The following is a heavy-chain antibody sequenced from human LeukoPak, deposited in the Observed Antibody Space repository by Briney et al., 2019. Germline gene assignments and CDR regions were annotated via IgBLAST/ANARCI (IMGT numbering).Heavy chain of an antibody. V-gene: IGHV4-59*01. Sequence: PSETLSLTCTVSGGSISSYYWRWTRQPPGKGREWSGYIYYSGSTNYNPSLKSRVTISVDTSKNQFSLKLSSVTAADTAVYYCARVAGGLSPFDYWGRGTLVTVSS. CDR2: IYYSGST. D-gene: IGHD3-16*02. CDR3: ARVAGGLSPFDY. CDR1: GGSISSYY. J-gene: IGHJ4*02.